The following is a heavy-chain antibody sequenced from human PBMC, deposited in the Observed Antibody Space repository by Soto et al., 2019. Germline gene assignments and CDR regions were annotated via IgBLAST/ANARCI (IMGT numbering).Heavy chain of an antibody. CDR3: AKEAPPIGYSSGWLDY. CDR1: GFTFSSYG. D-gene: IGHD6-19*01. V-gene: IGHV3-30*18. Sequence: GGSLRLSCAASGFTFSSYGMHWVRQAPGKGLEWVAVISYDGSNKYYADSVKGRFTISRDNSKNTLYLQMNSLRAEDTAVYYCAKEAPPIGYSSGWLDYWGQGTLVTVSS. J-gene: IGHJ4*02. CDR2: ISYDGSNK.